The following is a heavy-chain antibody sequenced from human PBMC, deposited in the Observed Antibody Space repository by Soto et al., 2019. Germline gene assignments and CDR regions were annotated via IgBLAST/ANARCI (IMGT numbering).Heavy chain of an antibody. CDR1: GGSISSYY. CDR3: ARAPFLEWLGVHFDY. J-gene: IGHJ4*02. D-gene: IGHD3-3*01. V-gene: IGHV4-59*08. CDR2: IYYSGST. Sequence: QVQLQEAGPGLVKPSETLSLTCTVSGGSISSYYWSWIRQPPGKGLEWIGYIYYSGSTNYNPSLKSRVTISVDTSKNQFSLKLSSVTAADTAVYYCARAPFLEWLGVHFDYWGQGTLVTVSS.